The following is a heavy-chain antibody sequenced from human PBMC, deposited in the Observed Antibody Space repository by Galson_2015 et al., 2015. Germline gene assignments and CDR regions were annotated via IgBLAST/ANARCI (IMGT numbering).Heavy chain of an antibody. J-gene: IGHJ3*02. Sequence: QSGAEVKKPGESLRISCTGSGYNFANFWISWVRQMPGKGLEHMGRIDPSDSYTDYSPSFQGHVTISVDKSISTAYLQWSSLKASDTAMYYCARQDEISVVWIWGQGTMVTVSS. CDR2: IDPSDSYT. D-gene: IGHD2-8*02. CDR3: ARQDEISVVWI. CDR1: GYNFANFW. V-gene: IGHV5-10-1*01.